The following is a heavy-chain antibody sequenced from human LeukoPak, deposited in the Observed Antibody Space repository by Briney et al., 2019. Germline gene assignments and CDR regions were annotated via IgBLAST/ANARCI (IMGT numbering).Heavy chain of an antibody. V-gene: IGHV4-59*01. CDR2: IYYSGST. D-gene: IGHD2-21*02. J-gene: IGHJ6*03. Sequence: SETLSLTCTVSGGSISSYYWSWIRQPPGKGLEWIGYIYYSGSTNYNPSLKSRVTISVDTSKNQFSLKLSSVTAADTAVYYCARGGTAVLYYYYMDVWGKGTTVTVSS. CDR3: ARGGTAVLYYYYMDV. CDR1: GGSISSYY.